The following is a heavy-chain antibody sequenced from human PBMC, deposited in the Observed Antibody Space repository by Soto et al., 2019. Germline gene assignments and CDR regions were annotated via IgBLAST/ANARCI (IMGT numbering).Heavy chain of an antibody. CDR2: ISAYNGNT. D-gene: IGHD3-3*02. CDR3: ASFSTLGKDYGVDV. CDR1: GYTFTSYG. J-gene: IGHJ6*02. V-gene: IGHV1-18*01. Sequence: ASVTVSCKASGYTFTSYGIIWVRQAPGQGLEWMGWISAYNGNTNYAQKLQGRVTMTTDTSTSTAYMELRSLRSVADTAVYFCASFSTLGKDYGVDVWGQGTTVTVSS.